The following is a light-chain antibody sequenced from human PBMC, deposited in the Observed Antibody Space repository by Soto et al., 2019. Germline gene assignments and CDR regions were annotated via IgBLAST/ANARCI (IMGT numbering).Light chain of an antibody. V-gene: IGKV3-20*01. Sequence: EIVMTQSPATLSVSPGERATLSCRASQTVGTTYLAWYQHKPGQAPRLLIYGASTRATGIPDRFSGSRSGTDFTLTISRLEPEDFAVYFCQLYGSSRWTFGQGTKV. CDR2: GAS. CDR3: QLYGSSRWT. J-gene: IGKJ1*01. CDR1: QTVGTTY.